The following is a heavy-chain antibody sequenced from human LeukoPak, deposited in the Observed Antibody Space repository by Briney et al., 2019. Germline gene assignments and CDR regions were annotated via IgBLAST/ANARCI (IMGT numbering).Heavy chain of an antibody. CDR3: ARGGSFPNI. Sequence: GGSLRLSCAASGFTFSDFWMNWVRQAPGKGLEWVARIKQDGSETSYVDPVKGRFSISRDNAKNSLSLQMNSLRAEDTAVYYCARGGSFPNIWGQGSLVTVSS. D-gene: IGHD3-10*01. V-gene: IGHV3-7*03. CDR1: GFTFSDFW. J-gene: IGHJ4*02. CDR2: IKQDGSET.